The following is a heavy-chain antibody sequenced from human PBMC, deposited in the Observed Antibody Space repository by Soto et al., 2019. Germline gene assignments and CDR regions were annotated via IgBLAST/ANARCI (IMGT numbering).Heavy chain of an antibody. V-gene: IGHV4-31*03. CDR1: GDSISSGGYY. CDR2: IYDNGGA. D-gene: IGHD1-7*01. J-gene: IGHJ4*02. CDR3: ARVKGGTTRRAFDS. Sequence: QVQVQESSPGLVKPSQTLSLTCTVSGDSISSGGYYWSWIRQHPGKSLEWIGYIYDNGGAYYSPSLKGRVVISVDRSENQFSLRLSSVTAADTAVYYCARVKGGTTRRAFDSWGQGTLVTVSS.